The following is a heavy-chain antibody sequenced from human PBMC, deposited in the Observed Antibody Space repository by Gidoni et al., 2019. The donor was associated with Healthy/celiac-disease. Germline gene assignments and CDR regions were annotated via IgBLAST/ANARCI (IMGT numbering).Heavy chain of an antibody. V-gene: IGHV1-69*01. D-gene: IGHD3-22*01. CDR2: IIPIFGTA. CDR3: ARGKEYYYDSSGFDP. J-gene: IGHJ5*02. Sequence: QVQLVQSGAEVKKPVSSVKVSCKASGGTFSSYAISWVRQAPGQGLEWMGGIIPIFGTATYAQKFQGRVTITADESTSTAYMELSSLRSEDTAVYYCARGKEYYYDSSGFDPWGQGTLVTVSS. CDR1: GGTFSSYA.